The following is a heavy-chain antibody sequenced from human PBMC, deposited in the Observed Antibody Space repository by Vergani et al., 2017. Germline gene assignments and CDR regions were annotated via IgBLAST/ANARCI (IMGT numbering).Heavy chain of an antibody. CDR2: IKQDGSEN. CDR3: ARRGWSVTEYFQH. Sequence: EVQLVESGGGLVQPGGSLRLSCAASGFTFNSYWMSWVRQAPGKGLEWVANIKQDGSENYYVDSVKGRFTISRDNAKNSLYLQMNSLRAEDTAVYYCARRGWSVTEYFQHWGQGTLVTVSS. V-gene: IGHV3-7*01. J-gene: IGHJ1*01. D-gene: IGHD3-3*01. CDR1: GFTFNSYW.